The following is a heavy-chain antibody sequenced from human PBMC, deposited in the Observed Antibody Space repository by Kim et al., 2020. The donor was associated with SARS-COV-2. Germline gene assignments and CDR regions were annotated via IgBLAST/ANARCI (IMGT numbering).Heavy chain of an antibody. CDR2: IYYSGST. J-gene: IGHJ1*01. Sequence: SETLSLTCTVSVGSISSSSYYWGWIRQPPGKGLEWIGSIYYSGSTYYNPSLKSRVTISVDTSKNQFSLKLSSVTAADTAVYYCARRHADYDILTGYYSAEYFQHWGQGTLVTVSS. CDR1: VGSISSSSYY. CDR3: ARRHADYDILTGYYSAEYFQH. V-gene: IGHV4-39*01. D-gene: IGHD3-9*01.